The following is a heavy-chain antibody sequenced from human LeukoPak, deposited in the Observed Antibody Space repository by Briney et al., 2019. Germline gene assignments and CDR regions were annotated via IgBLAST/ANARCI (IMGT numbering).Heavy chain of an antibody. J-gene: IGHJ4*02. CDR2: IYYSGST. V-gene: IGHV4-39*01. CDR1: GGSISSSSYY. CDR3: ASQNRYCSNGVCFNYFDY. D-gene: IGHD2-8*01. Sequence: SETLSLTCTVSGGSISSSSYYWGWIRQPPGKGLEWIGSIYYSGSTYYNPSLKSRVTISVDTSKNQFSLKLRSVIAADTAVYYCASQNRYCSNGVCFNYFDYWGQGTLVTVSS.